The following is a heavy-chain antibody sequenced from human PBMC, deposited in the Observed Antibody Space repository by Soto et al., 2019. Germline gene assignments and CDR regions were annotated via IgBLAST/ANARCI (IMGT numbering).Heavy chain of an antibody. CDR2: INHSGST. CDR3: ARGRGGCSSTSCYAGGYYYYYGMDV. Sequence: SETLSLTCAVYGGSFSGYYWSWIRQPPGKGLEWIGEINHSGSTNYNPSLKSRVTISVDTSKNQFSLKLSSVTAADTAVYYCARGRGGCSSTSCYAGGYYYYYGMDVWGQGTTVTVSS. D-gene: IGHD2-2*01. J-gene: IGHJ6*02. CDR1: GGSFSGYY. V-gene: IGHV4-34*01.